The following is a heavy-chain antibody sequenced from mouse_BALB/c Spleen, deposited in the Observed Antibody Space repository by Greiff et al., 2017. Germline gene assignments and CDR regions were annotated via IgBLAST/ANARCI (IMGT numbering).Heavy chain of an antibody. CDR1: GYTFTSYV. V-gene: IGHV1-14*01. Sequence: EVKLMESGPELVKPGASVKMSCKASGYTFTSYVMHWVKQKPGQGLEWIGYINPYNDGTKYNEKFKGKATLTSDKSSSTAYMQLSSPTSEDSAVYYCTRSLYDGYYVGYAMDYWGQGTSVTVSS. D-gene: IGHD2-3*01. J-gene: IGHJ4*01. CDR3: TRSLYDGYYVGYAMDY. CDR2: INPYNDGT.